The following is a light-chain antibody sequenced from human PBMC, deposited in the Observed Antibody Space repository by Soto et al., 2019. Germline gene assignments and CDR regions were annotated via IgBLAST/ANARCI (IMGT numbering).Light chain of an antibody. J-gene: IGKJ1*01. CDR1: QSVSSN. CDR2: GAS. Sequence: EIVMTQSPATLSVSPGERVTLSCRASQSVSSNLAWYQQKPGQAPRLLIYGASTRATGIPARFSGSGSGTEFTLTISSLQSEDFAVYYCQQYYDWPRTFGQGTKVEIK. V-gene: IGKV3-15*01. CDR3: QQYYDWPRT.